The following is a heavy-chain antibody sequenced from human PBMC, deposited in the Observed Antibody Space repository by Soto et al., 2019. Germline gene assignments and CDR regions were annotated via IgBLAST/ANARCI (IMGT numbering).Heavy chain of an antibody. D-gene: IGHD3-22*01. J-gene: IGHJ3*02. CDR1: GFTVSSNY. CDR2: IYSGGST. CDR3: AGTYYFDCRGYLGALGAFDI. Sequence: PGGSLRLSCAASGFTVSSNYMSWVRQAPGKGLEWVSVIYSGGSTYYADSVKGRFTISRDNSKNTLYLQMNSLRAEDTAVYYCAGTYYFDCRGYLGALGAFDIWGQGTMVTVSS. V-gene: IGHV3-66*01.